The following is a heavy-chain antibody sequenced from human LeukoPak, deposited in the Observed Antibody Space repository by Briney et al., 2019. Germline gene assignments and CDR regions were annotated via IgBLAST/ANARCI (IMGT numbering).Heavy chain of an antibody. CDR1: GYTFSDYY. CDR3: ARDPSHYYYTDV. CDR2: INPKSGGT. J-gene: IGHJ6*03. Sequence: ASVKVSCKPSGYTFSDYYIHWVRQAPGQGLEWMGWINPKSGGTKYAQKSQGRFTMTRDTSISTAYMELSRLTSDDTAVYYCARDPSHYYYTDVWGKGTTVIVSS. V-gene: IGHV1-2*02.